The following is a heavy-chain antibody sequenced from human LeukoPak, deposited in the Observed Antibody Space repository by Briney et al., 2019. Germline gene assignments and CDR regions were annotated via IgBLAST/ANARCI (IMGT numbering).Heavy chain of an antibody. Sequence: PGGSLRLSCAASGFTFADYAMQWVREAPGKGLEGGSLISGDGGGPYYADSVKGRFTISRDNAKNSLYLQMNSLRAEEKAVYYCVRDYDYGAHRSDFWGQGTRVTVSS. CDR3: VRDYDYGAHRSDF. CDR2: ISGDGGGP. V-gene: IGHV3-43*02. D-gene: IGHD3-16*01. CDR1: GFTFADYA. J-gene: IGHJ4*02.